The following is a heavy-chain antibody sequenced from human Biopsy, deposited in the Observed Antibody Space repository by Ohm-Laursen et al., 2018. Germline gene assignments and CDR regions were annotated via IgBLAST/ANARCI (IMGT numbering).Heavy chain of an antibody. V-gene: IGHV4-4*07. J-gene: IGHJ3*02. CDR3: ARDYGLELGGLEAFDI. CDR2: IYTSGIT. Sequence: SETLSLTCTVSGGSLSSYSWSWIRQPAGKGLEWIGQIYTSGITNYNPSLESRVTMSVVTSKNQFSLKVTSMTAADTALYYCARDYGLELGGLEAFDIWGQGTMVTVSS. D-gene: IGHD1-7*01. CDR1: GGSLSSYS.